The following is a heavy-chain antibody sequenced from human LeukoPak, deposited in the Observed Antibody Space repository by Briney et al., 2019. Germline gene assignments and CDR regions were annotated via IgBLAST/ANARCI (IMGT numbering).Heavy chain of an antibody. V-gene: IGHV3-30-3*01. J-gene: IGHJ4*02. D-gene: IGHD6-19*01. CDR3: ARALAVAGPPGRD. Sequence: GGSLRLSCAASGFTFSSYAMHWVRQAPGKGLEWVAVISYDGSNKYYADSVKGRFTISRDNSKNTLYLQTNSLRAEDTAVYYCARALAVAGPPGRDWGKETLVTVSS. CDR2: ISYDGSNK. CDR1: GFTFSSYA.